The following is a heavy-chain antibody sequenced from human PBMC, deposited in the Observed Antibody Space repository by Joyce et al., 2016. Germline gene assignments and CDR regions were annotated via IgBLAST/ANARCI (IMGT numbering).Heavy chain of an antibody. D-gene: IGHD5-18*01. J-gene: IGHJ4*02. CDR1: GFTVTSKY. CDR2: LYTAGTT. Sequence: EVQLVESGGGLVQPGGSLRLSCVVSGFTVTSKYISGVRQAPGKGRGLVSVLYTAGTTFYADSVKGRFTISRHSSRSTVYLQLNSLRTEDTAVYYCATLRSGYSSSSSMFDYWGQGTLVTVSS. CDR3: ATLRSGYSSSSSMFDY. V-gene: IGHV3-53*04.